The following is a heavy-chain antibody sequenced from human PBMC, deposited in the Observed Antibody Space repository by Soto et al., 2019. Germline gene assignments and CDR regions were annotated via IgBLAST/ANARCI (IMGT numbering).Heavy chain of an antibody. J-gene: IGHJ3*02. CDR3: ANPFGLGDYGSGRSAFDI. V-gene: IGHV3-48*02. CDR1: GFTFSSYS. Sequence: GGSLRLSCAASGFTFSSYSMNWVRQAPGKGLEWVSYISSSSSTIYYADSVKGRFTISRDNAKNSLYLQMNSLRDEDTAVYYCANPFGLGDYGSGRSAFDIWGQGTMVTVSS. D-gene: IGHD3-10*01. CDR2: ISSSSSTI.